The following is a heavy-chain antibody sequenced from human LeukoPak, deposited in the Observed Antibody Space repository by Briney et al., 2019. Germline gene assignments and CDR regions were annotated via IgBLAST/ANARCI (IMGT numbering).Heavy chain of an antibody. D-gene: IGHD3-10*01. Sequence: SETLSLTCTVSGGSISSGGYYWSWIRQQPGKGLEWIGYIYYSGSTYYNPSLKSRVTISVDTSKNQFSLKLSSVTAADTAVYYCARDAPTMVAYYGMDVWGQGTTVTVSS. CDR2: IYYSGST. J-gene: IGHJ6*02. CDR3: ARDAPTMVAYYGMDV. CDR1: GGSISSGGYY. V-gene: IGHV4-31*03.